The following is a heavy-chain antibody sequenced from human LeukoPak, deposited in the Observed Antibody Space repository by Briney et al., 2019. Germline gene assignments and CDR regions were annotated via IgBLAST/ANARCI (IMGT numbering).Heavy chain of an antibody. V-gene: IGHV1-18*01. J-gene: IGHJ4*02. CDR3: ARDNHHLYYYGSGNDY. D-gene: IGHD3-10*01. Sequence: ASVTVSCKASGYSFVFYGFTWVRQAPGQGLEWMGWISAYNGNTNYAQKLQGRVTMTTDTSTSTAYMELRSLRSDDTAVYYCARDNHHLYYYGSGNDYWGQGTLVTVSS. CDR1: GYSFVFYG. CDR2: ISAYNGNT.